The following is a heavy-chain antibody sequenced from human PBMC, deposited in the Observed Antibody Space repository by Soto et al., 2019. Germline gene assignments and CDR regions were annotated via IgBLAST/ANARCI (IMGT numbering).Heavy chain of an antibody. CDR1: GGSFSGYY. V-gene: IGHV4-34*01. CDR2: INHSGST. CDR3: ARGIVLMVYATRRACFDP. J-gene: IGHJ5*02. Sequence: SETLSLTCAVYGGSFSGYYWSWIRQPPGKGLEWIGEINHSGSTNYNPSLKSRVTISVDTSKNQFSLKLSSVTAADTAVYYCARGIVLMVYATRRACFDPWGQGTLVTVSS. D-gene: IGHD2-8*01.